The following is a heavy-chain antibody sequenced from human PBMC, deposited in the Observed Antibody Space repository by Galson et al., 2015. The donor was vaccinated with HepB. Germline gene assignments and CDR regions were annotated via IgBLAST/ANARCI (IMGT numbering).Heavy chain of an antibody. V-gene: IGHV1-58*02. CDR2: IVVGSGNT. CDR1: GFTFTSSA. Sequence: QSGAEVKKPGASVKVSCKASGFTFTSSAMQWVRQARGQRLEWIGWIVVGSGNTNYAQKFQERVTITRDMSTSTAYMELSSLRSEDTAVYYCAADWVHSGSYWPAFDYWGQGTLVTVSS. D-gene: IGHD1-26*01. CDR3: AADWVHSGSYWPAFDY. J-gene: IGHJ4*02.